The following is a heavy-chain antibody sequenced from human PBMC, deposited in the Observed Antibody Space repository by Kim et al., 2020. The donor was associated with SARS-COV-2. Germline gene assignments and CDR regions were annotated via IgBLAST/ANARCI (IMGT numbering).Heavy chain of an antibody. CDR3: TTDGAMVRGVLSYGMDV. D-gene: IGHD3-10*01. J-gene: IGHJ6*02. Sequence: GGSLRLSCAASGFTFSNAWMSWVRQAPGKGLEWVGCIKSKTDGGTTDYAAPVKGRFTISRDDSKNTLYLQMNSLKTEDTAVYYCTTDGAMVRGVLSYGMDVWGQGTTVTVSS. V-gene: IGHV3-15*01. CDR2: IKSKTDGGTT. CDR1: GFTFSNAW.